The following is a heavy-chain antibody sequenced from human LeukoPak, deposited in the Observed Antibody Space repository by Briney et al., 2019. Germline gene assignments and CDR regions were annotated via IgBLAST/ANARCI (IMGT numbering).Heavy chain of an antibody. CDR2: IYHSGTT. V-gene: IGHV4-38-2*01. D-gene: IGHD6-13*01. J-gene: IGHJ4*02. CDR3: ARGSDSWYKDY. CDR1: GYSISSGYY. Sequence: SETLSLTCAVSGYSISSGYYWGWIRQPPGKGREWIGTIYHSGTTYYNPSLKSRVTISVDTSKNQFSLRLSSVTAADTAVYYCARGSDSWYKDYWGQGTLVTVSS.